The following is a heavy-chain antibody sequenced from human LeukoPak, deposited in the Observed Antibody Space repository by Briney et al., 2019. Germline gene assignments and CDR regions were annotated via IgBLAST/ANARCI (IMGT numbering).Heavy chain of an antibody. CDR1: GGSFSGYY. D-gene: IGHD2-2*02. Sequence: SETLSLTCTVYGGSFSGYYWRWIRQPPGKGLEWIGEISHSGSTNYNPSLKSRVTISVDTSKNQFSLELRSVTAADTAVYYCARCFNIVVVPAAIRRNCYGMDVWGQGTTVTVSS. V-gene: IGHV4-34*01. CDR3: ARCFNIVVVPAAIRRNCYGMDV. CDR2: ISHSGST. J-gene: IGHJ6*02.